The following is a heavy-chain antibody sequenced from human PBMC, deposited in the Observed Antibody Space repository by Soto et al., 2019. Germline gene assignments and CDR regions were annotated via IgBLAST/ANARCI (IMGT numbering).Heavy chain of an antibody. J-gene: IGHJ3*02. CDR3: VKDQYYYGSGQDAFDI. V-gene: IGHV3-64D*06. D-gene: IGHD3-10*01. Sequence: GGSLRLSCTASGFTFSSFAMHWVRQAPGKGLEWVSAISGSGGSTYYADSVKGRFTISRDNSKNTLSLQMSSLRAEDSAVYYCVKDQYYYGSGQDAFDIWGQGTMVTVSS. CDR1: GFTFSSFA. CDR2: ISGSGGST.